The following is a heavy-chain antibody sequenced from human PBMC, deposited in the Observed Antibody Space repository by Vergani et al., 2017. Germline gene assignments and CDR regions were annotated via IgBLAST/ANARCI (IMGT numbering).Heavy chain of an antibody. CDR2: IYHSAST. D-gene: IGHD2-2*01. Sequence: QVQLQESGPGLVKPPGTLSLTCAVSGGSISSSNWWSWVRQPPGKGLEWIGEIYHSASTNYNPSLKSRVTISVDKSKNQFSLKLSSVTAADTAVYYCARVRYCSSTSCYAGIYYYVMDVWGQGTTVTVSS. J-gene: IGHJ6*02. CDR3: ARVRYCSSTSCYAGIYYYVMDV. V-gene: IGHV4-4*03. CDR1: GGSISSSNW.